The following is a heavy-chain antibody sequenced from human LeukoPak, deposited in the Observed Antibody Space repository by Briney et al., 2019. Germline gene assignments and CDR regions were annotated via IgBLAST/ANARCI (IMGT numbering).Heavy chain of an antibody. V-gene: IGHV4-31*03. CDR2: IYYSGST. CDR3: AREIEAVTTYFDY. Sequence: SQTLSLTCTVSGGSISSGGYYWSWIRQHPGKGLEWIGYIYYSGSTYHNPSLKSRVTISVDTSKNQFSLKLSSVTAADTAVYYCAREIEAVTTYFDYWGQGTLVTVSS. J-gene: IGHJ4*02. CDR1: GGSISSGGYY. D-gene: IGHD4-11*01.